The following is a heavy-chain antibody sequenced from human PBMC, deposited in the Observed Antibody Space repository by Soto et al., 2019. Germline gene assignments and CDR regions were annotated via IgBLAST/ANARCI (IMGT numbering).Heavy chain of an antibody. Sequence: QVQLVQSGAEVKKPGASVKVSCKASGYTFTSYYMHWVRQAPGQGLEWMGIINPSGGSTSYAQKFQGRVTMTRDTSTSTVYMELSSLRSEDTAVYYCASEGVYGSGSYYYLDYWGQGTLVTVSS. V-gene: IGHV1-46*03. D-gene: IGHD3-10*01. CDR2: INPSGGST. CDR3: ASEGVYGSGSYYYLDY. J-gene: IGHJ4*02. CDR1: GYTFTSYY.